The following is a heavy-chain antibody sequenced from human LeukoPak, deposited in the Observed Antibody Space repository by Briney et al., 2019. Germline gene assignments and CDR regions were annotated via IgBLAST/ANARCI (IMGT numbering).Heavy chain of an antibody. J-gene: IGHJ3*02. Sequence: GGSLRLSCAASGFSFSTIYMSWVRQTPGQGLEWVANINVDGTAEYYVDSVKGRFTISRDNAKNSLYLQMNSLRAEDTAVYYCARDPYRFAFDIWGQGTVVLVSS. D-gene: IGHD1-26*01. V-gene: IGHV3-7*03. CDR2: INVDGTAE. CDR1: GFSFSTIY. CDR3: ARDPYRFAFDI.